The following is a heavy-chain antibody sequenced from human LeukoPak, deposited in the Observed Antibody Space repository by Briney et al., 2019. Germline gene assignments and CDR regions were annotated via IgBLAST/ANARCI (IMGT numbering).Heavy chain of an antibody. CDR3: ARGVAAAGPFDY. D-gene: IGHD6-13*01. CDR2: IYYSGNT. Sequence: PSETLSLTCTVSGGSISSYYWNWIRQPPGKGLEWIGYIYYSGNTNYNPSLKSRVTTSVDTSKNQFSLKLSSVTAADTAVYYCARGVAAAGPFDYWGQGTLVTVSS. J-gene: IGHJ4*02. V-gene: IGHV4-59*01. CDR1: GGSISSYY.